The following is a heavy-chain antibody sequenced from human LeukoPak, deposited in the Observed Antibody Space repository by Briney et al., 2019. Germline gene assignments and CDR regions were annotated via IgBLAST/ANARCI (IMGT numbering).Heavy chain of an antibody. CDR1: GGSXXXXXX. J-gene: IGHJ4*02. CDR2: VHLSGAT. Sequence: SETLSLTCAVSGGSXXXXXXXSWVRQPPGXGXXWIGEVHLSGATNYXXSLESRVSMSIDKSKNHLALEVTSVTAADTAIYYCTRESGAFSPFGFWGQGTLLTVSS. V-gene: IGHV4-4*02. D-gene: IGHD1-26*01. CDR3: TRESGAFSPFGF.